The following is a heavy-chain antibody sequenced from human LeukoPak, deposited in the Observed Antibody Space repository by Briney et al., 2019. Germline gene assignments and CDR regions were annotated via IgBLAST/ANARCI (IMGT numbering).Heavy chain of an antibody. CDR3: AKGVYYFGSGSYLDY. D-gene: IGHD3-10*01. CDR1: GFTFSGYG. Sequence: GGSLRLSCAASGFTFSGYGMHWVRQAPGKGLEWVAFIRYDGSNKYYADSVKGRFTISRDNSKNTLYLQMNSLRAEDTAVYYCAKGVYYFGSGSYLDYWGQGTLVTVSS. V-gene: IGHV3-30*02. CDR2: IRYDGSNK. J-gene: IGHJ4*02.